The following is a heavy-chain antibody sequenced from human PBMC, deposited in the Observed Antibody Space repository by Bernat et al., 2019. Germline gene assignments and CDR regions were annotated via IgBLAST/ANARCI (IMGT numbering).Heavy chain of an antibody. CDR1: GFTFSSYG. V-gene: IGHV3-33*01. D-gene: IGHD3-10*01. Sequence: QVQLVESGGGVVQPGRSLRLSCAASGFTFSSYGMHWVRQAPGKGLEWVAVIWYDGSNKYFADSVKGRFTISRDNSKNTLYLQMNSLRAEDTAVYYCARDFFSPLTTMVQGVIAYWGQGTLVTVSS. CDR3: ARDFFSPLTTMVQGVIAY. CDR2: IWYDGSNK. J-gene: IGHJ4*02.